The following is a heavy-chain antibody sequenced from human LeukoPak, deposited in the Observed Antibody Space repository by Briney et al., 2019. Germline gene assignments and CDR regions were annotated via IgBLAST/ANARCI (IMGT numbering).Heavy chain of an antibody. D-gene: IGHD3-10*01. V-gene: IGHV3-30*02. Sequence: PGGSLRLSCAASGFTFSSYGMHWVRQAPGKGLEWVAVIWYGGSNKYYADSVKGRFTISRDNSKNTLYLQMNSLRAEDTAVYYCAKLAGSGPDFDYWGRGTLVTVSS. J-gene: IGHJ4*02. CDR3: AKLAGSGPDFDY. CDR1: GFTFSSYG. CDR2: IWYGGSNK.